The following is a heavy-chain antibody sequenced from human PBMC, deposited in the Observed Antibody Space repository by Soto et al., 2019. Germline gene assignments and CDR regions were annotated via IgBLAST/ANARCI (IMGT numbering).Heavy chain of an antibody. CDR1: GFTFTSYG. Sequence: QVQLVESGGGVVQPGRSLRLSCSASGFTFTSYGFHWVRQAPGKGLEWVAIISYGGGNEHYADSVKGRFTISRDNSKTTVYLQMNSPRAEDTAVYYCVRHFDYWGQGTLVTVSS. CDR3: VRHFDY. V-gene: IGHV3-30*03. J-gene: IGHJ4*02. CDR2: ISYGGGNE.